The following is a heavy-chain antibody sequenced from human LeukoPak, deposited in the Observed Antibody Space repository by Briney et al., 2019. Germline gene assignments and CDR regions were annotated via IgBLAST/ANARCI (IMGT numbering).Heavy chain of an antibody. CDR3: ARIGAGSSRDY. J-gene: IGHJ4*02. Sequence: PGGSLRLSCAASGFTFSNFTMTWVRQAPGKGLEWVSSIVGSSSTYYADSLKGRFTISRDNAKNSLYLQMNSLRAEDTAVYYCARIGAGSSRDYWGQGTLVTVS. V-gene: IGHV3-21*01. CDR2: IVGSSST. D-gene: IGHD6-13*01. CDR1: GFTFSNFT.